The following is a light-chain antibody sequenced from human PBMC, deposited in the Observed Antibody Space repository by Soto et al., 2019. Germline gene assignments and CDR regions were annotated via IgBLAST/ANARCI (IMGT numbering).Light chain of an antibody. CDR2: TDN. J-gene: IGLJ3*02. CDR3: QSADTSGTYRV. CDR1: ALPKQY. Sequence: SYELTQPPSLSLSPGQTAMITCSGDALPKQYAYWFQQKPGQAPVLVIYTDNKRPSGIPDRFSGSSSGTTVTLTISGVQAEDEADYYCQSADTSGTYRVFGGGTKLTV. V-gene: IGLV3-25*02.